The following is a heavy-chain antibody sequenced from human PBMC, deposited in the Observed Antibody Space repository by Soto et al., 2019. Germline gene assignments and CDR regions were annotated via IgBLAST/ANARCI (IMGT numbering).Heavy chain of an antibody. CDR3: ARGPLYYDILTGYPSYYYYGMDV. J-gene: IGHJ6*02. V-gene: IGHV4-34*01. Sequence: SGTLSLTCAVYGGCFSGYYWSGIRQPPGKGLEWIGEINHSGSTNYNPSLKSRVTISVDTSKNQFSLKLSSVTAADTAVYYCARGPLYYDILTGYPSYYYYGMDVWGQGTTVTVSS. D-gene: IGHD3-9*01. CDR1: GGCFSGYY. CDR2: INHSGST.